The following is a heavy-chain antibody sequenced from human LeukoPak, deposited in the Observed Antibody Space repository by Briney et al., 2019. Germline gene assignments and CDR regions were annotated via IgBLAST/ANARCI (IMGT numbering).Heavy chain of an antibody. D-gene: IGHD2-15*01. CDR3: AKDVVGHQWPENY. CDR1: GFIFSTSW. Sequence: GGSLRLSCAASGFIFSTSWMSWVRQAPGKGLEWVANIKQDGSQKHYVDSVKGRFTISRDNSKNTLYLQMNSLTADDTAVYYCAKDVVGHQWPENYWGQGTLVTVSS. CDR2: IKQDGSQK. J-gene: IGHJ4*02. V-gene: IGHV3-7*04.